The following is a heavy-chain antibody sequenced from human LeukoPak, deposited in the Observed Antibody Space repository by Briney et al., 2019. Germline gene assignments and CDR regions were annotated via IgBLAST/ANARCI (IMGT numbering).Heavy chain of an antibody. CDR3: ARGPLKNRRDGYFHG. J-gene: IGHJ3*01. Sequence: SETLSLTCAVYGGSFSGYYWSWIRQPPGKGLEWIGEINHSGSTNYNPSLKSRVTILVDTSKNQFSLKLSSVTAADTAVYYCARGPLKNRRDGYFHGWGQGTMVTVSS. CDR1: GGSFSGYY. V-gene: IGHV4-34*01. CDR2: INHSGST. D-gene: IGHD5-24*01.